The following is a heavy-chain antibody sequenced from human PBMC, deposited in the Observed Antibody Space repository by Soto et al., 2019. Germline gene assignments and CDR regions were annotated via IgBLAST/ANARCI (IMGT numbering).Heavy chain of an antibody. CDR1: GFTFSSYG. CDR2: ISYDGSNK. V-gene: IGHV3-30*18. CDR3: AKDRGHDYGGSLDY. J-gene: IGHJ4*02. Sequence: GGSLRLSCAASGFTFSSYGMHWVRQAPGKGLEWVAVISYDGSNKYYADSVKGRFTISRDNSKNTLYLQMNSLRAEDTAVYYCAKDRGHDYGGSLDYWGQGTLVTVSS. D-gene: IGHD4-17*01.